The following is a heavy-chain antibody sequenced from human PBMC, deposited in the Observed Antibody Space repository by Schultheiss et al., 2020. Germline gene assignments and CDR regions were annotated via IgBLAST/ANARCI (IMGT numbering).Heavy chain of an antibody. CDR3: ARDRFYGSGPLDV. CDR2: IWYDGSNK. J-gene: IGHJ6*02. Sequence: GESLKISCAASGFTFSSYGMHWVRQAPGKGLEWVAVIWYDGSNKYYADSVKGRFTISRDNAKNSLYLQMNSLRAEDTALYYCARDRFYGSGPLDVWGQGTTVTVSS. CDR1: GFTFSSYG. V-gene: IGHV3-33*01. D-gene: IGHD3-10*01.